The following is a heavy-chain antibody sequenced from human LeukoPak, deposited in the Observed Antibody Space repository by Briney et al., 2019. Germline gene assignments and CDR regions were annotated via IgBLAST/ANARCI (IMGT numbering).Heavy chain of an antibody. Sequence: PSETLSLTCTVSGGSIGSYHWSWIRQPPGKGLEWIGYISCSGSTNYSPSLTSRVTVSIDTSKRQLSLTLTSLTTADTAIYYCAGDLYSGSWSLGAMDVWGQGTTVIVSS. CDR3: AGDLYSGSWSLGAMDV. J-gene: IGHJ6*02. D-gene: IGHD6-19*01. V-gene: IGHV4-59*01. CDR1: GGSIGSYH. CDR2: ISCSGST.